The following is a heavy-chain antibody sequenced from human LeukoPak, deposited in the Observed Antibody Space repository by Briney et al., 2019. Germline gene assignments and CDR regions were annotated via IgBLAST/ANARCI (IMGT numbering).Heavy chain of an antibody. CDR1: GGSFSGYY. CDR2: INHSGST. CDR3: ARNYYDSSGYYY. V-gene: IGHV4-34*01. J-gene: IGHJ4*02. D-gene: IGHD3-22*01. Sequence: SETLSLTCAVYGGSFSGYYWSWIRQPPGKGLEWIGEINHSGSTNYNPSLKSRVTISVDTSKNQFSLKLSSVTAADTAVYYCARNYYDSSGYYYWGQGTLVTVSS.